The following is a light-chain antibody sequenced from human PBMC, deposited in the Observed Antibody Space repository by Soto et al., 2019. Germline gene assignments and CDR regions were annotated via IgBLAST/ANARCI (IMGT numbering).Light chain of an antibody. J-gene: IGLJ3*02. CDR1: SSDVGGYNY. Sequence: QSALTQPRSESRSPGQSVTISCTGTSSDVGGYNYVSWYQQHPGKAPKLMIYDVSKRPSGVPDRFSGSKSGNTASLTISGLQAEDEADYYCCSYAGSYTWVFGGGTKLTLL. CDR3: CSYAGSYTWV. V-gene: IGLV2-11*01. CDR2: DVS.